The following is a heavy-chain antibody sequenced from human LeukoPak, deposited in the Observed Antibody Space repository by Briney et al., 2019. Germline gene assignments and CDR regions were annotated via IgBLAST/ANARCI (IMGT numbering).Heavy chain of an antibody. D-gene: IGHD1-26*01. CDR3: ARVKRWELPTFDY. Sequence: ASVKVSCKTSGYTFSDYYIHWIRQAPGQGLEWMGWISAYNGNTNYAQKLQGRVTMTTDTSTSTAYMELRSLRSDDTAVYYCARVKRWELPTFDYWGQGTLVTVSS. V-gene: IGHV1-18*04. CDR1: GYTFSDYY. CDR2: ISAYNGNT. J-gene: IGHJ4*02.